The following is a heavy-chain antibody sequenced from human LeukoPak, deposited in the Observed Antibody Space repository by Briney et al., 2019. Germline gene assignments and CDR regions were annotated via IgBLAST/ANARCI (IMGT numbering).Heavy chain of an antibody. J-gene: IGHJ5*02. CDR1: GYTFTGYY. V-gene: IGHV1-2*02. D-gene: IGHD2-2*02. CDR3: ARAIVVPAAIPGDWFDP. CDR2: INPNSGGT. Sequence: ASVKVSCKASGYTFTGYYMHWVRQAPGQGLEWMGWINPNSGGTNYAQKFQGRVTMARDTSISTAYMELSRLRSDDTAVYYCARAIVVPAAIPGDWFDPWGQGTLVTVSS.